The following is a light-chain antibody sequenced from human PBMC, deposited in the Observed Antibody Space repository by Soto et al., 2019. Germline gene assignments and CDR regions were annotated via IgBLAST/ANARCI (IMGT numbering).Light chain of an antibody. Sequence: DIQMTQSPSSMSASVGDRVTITCRASQSISAYLNWYQQKPGKAPKLVIYAASSLQSGVPSRFSGSGSGTDFTLTISSLQPEDFATYYCQESYSTPSVTFGPGTKVDIK. CDR1: QSISAY. CDR3: QESYSTPSVT. CDR2: AAS. V-gene: IGKV1-39*01. J-gene: IGKJ3*01.